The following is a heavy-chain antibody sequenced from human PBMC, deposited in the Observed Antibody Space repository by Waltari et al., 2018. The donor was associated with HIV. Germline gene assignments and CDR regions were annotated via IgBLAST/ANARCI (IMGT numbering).Heavy chain of an antibody. CDR3: ARDRGGIAYCGGDCYSPHGMDV. CDR2: IYYSGST. Sequence: QVQLQESGPGLVKPSETLSLTCTVSGGSISSYYWSWVRHPPGKGLDRIGYIYYSGSTNYNPSLKSRVTISVDTSKNQFSLKLSSVTAADTAVYYCARDRGGIAYCGGDCYSPHGMDVWGQGTTVTVSS. V-gene: IGHV4-59*01. J-gene: IGHJ6*02. CDR1: GGSISSYY. D-gene: IGHD2-21*02.